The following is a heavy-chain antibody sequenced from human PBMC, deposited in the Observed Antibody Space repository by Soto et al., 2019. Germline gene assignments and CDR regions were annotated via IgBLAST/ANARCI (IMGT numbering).Heavy chain of an antibody. CDR2: IQSGGPT. J-gene: IGHJ6*04. CDR1: GFTVSSKY. D-gene: IGHD2-15*01. V-gene: IGHV3-66*01. Sequence: EVHLVESGGGLVQPGGSLRLSCAASGFTVSSKYMSWVRQAPGKGLEWVSRIQSGGPTYYADSVKGRFTISRVTSENTLHLQMDSLRAEDTAVYYCARDDVLCDGGRCYGVLLDLWGKGTTVTVSS. CDR3: ARDDVLCDGGRCYGVLLDL.